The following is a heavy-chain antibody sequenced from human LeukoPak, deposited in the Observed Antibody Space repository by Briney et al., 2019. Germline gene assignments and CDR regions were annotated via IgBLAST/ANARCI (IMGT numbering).Heavy chain of an antibody. Sequence: SVKVSCKASGGTFSSYAISWVRQAPGQGLEWMGGIIPIFGTANYAQKFQGRVTITADKSTSTAYMELSSLRSEDTAVYYCASRTPRRGVYCSSTSCYTRVPFDPWGQGTLVTVSS. J-gene: IGHJ5*02. D-gene: IGHD2-2*02. CDR3: ASRTPRRGVYCSSTSCYTRVPFDP. CDR1: GGTFSSYA. V-gene: IGHV1-69*06. CDR2: IIPIFGTA.